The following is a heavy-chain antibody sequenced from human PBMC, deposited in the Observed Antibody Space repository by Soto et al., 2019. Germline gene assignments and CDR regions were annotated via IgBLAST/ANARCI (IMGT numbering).Heavy chain of an antibody. CDR3: ARDRQWEPLLY. D-gene: IGHD1-26*01. CDR1: GYTFRNYG. Sequence: QVQLVQSGSEVKKPGASVRVTCKASGYTFRNYGISWVREAPGQGLEGMGWVSAYNRNSNYAQKFEDRVIMTADTATSTAYLELRGLRSDDTAIYYCARDRQWEPLLYWGQGTLVTVSS. CDR2: VSAYNRNS. J-gene: IGHJ4*02. V-gene: IGHV1-18*01.